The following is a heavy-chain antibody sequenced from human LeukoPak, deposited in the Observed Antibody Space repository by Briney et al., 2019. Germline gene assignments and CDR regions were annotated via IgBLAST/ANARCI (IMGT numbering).Heavy chain of an antibody. J-gene: IGHJ4*02. CDR2: ISGSGGST. Sequence: GGSLRLSCAASGFTFSGYATSWVRQAPGKGLEWVSAISGSGGSTYYADSVKGRFTISRGNSKNTLYLQMNSLRAEDTAVYYCATPSTNWNYEQFDYWGQGTLVTVSS. CDR1: GFTFSGYA. CDR3: ATPSTNWNYEQFDY. D-gene: IGHD1-7*01. V-gene: IGHV3-23*01.